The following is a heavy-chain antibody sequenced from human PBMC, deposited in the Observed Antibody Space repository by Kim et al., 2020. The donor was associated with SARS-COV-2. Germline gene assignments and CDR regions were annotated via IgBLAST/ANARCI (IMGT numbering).Heavy chain of an antibody. D-gene: IGHD3-10*01. CDR2: ISSSSSYI. J-gene: IGHJ6*02. CDR3: ARDLYGSGTNYYYYGMDV. CDR1: GFTFSTYS. V-gene: IGHV3-21*01. Sequence: GGSLRLSCAASGFTFSTYSMNWVRQAPGKGLEWVSSISSSSSYIYYADSVKGRFTISRDNAKNSLYLQMNSLRAEDTAVYYCARDLYGSGTNYYYYGMDVWGQGTTVTVSS.